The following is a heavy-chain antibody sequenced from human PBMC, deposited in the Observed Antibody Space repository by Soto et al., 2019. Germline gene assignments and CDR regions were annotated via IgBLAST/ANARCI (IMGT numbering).Heavy chain of an antibody. CDR1: GFTFSNYA. Sequence: GGSLRLCCAPAGFTFSNYAMHGGREARGKGVEWVAVISYDGSNKYYADSVKSGFTISRDNYKNTLHLQMNRLRAEDTAVYYCARDKRDLRFLEWPYYFDYWGQGTLVTVSP. V-gene: IGHV3-30-3*01. CDR2: ISYDGSNK. CDR3: ARDKRDLRFLEWPYYFDY. D-gene: IGHD3-3*01. J-gene: IGHJ4*02.